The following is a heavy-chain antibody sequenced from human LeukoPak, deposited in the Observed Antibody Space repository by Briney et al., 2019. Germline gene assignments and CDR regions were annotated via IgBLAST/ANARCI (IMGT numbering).Heavy chain of an antibody. V-gene: IGHV3-30-3*01. CDR1: GFTFSSYT. CDR2: ISYDGSNK. Sequence: TGGSLRLSCAASGFTFSSYTMHWVRQAPGKGLEWVAVISYDGSNKYYADSVKGRFTVSRDNSKNTLYLQMNSLRAEDTAVYYCASGGHYYDSSGSYLFDYWGQGTLVTVSS. D-gene: IGHD3-22*01. CDR3: ASGGHYYDSSGSYLFDY. J-gene: IGHJ4*02.